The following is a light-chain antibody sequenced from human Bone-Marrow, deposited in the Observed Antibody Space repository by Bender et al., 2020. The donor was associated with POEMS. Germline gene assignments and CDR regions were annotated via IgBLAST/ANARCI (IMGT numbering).Light chain of an antibody. V-gene: IGLV3-21*03. CDR3: CSYGGTHTDAV. J-gene: IGLJ2*01. CDR2: DEG. Sequence: VLTQSPSLSVAPGKTARITCEIDNIGGESVHWYLQRPGQAPVLVVSDEGDRPSGIPERFFGSKSGNTASLTISGLQAEDEADYYCCSYGGTHTDAVFGGGTKLTVL. CDR1: NIGGES.